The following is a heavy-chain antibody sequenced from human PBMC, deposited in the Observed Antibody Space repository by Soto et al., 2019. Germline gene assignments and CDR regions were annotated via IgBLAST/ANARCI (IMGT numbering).Heavy chain of an antibody. CDR2: TRSNGEHT. Sequence: EVQILESGGGMVQPGGSLRLSCAGSGFMFSSFAMTWVRQAPGKGLEWVSTTRSNGEHTYYADSVKGRVTVSRDNSKNTLCLEMSSLRAEDSAIYYCAKDSKSVSVSAARVYGMDVWGQGTTVTVSS. J-gene: IGHJ6*02. V-gene: IGHV3-23*01. CDR3: AKDSKSVSVSAARVYGMDV. CDR1: GFMFSSFA. D-gene: IGHD2-2*01.